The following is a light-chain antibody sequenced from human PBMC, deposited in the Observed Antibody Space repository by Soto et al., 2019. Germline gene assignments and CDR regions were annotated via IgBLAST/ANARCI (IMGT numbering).Light chain of an antibody. V-gene: IGKV3-20*01. J-gene: IGKJ4*01. CDR2: GES. CDR3: QQYGIPLT. CDR1: QSVSSSY. Sequence: EIVLTQSPGTPSLSPGERATLSCRASQSVSSSYLAWSQQKPGQAPRLLIYGESSRATGTPDRFSGSGSGTDFTLTISRLEPEDLAVYYCQQYGIPLTFGGGTKVDIK.